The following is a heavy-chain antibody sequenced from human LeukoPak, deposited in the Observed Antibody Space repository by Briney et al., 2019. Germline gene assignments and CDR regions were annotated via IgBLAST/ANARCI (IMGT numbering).Heavy chain of an antibody. Sequence: ASVKVSCKASGYTFTSYGISWVRQAPGQGLEWMGWISAYNGNTNYAQKLQGRVTMTTDTSTSTAYMELRSLRSEDTAVYYCASDLFGEFYYGMDVWGQGTTVTVSS. CDR1: GYTFTSYG. CDR3: ASDLFGEFYYGMDV. CDR2: ISAYNGNT. D-gene: IGHD3-10*02. J-gene: IGHJ6*02. V-gene: IGHV1-18*01.